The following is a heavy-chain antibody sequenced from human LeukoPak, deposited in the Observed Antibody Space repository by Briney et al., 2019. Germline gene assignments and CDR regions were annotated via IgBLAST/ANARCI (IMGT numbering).Heavy chain of an antibody. D-gene: IGHD1-26*01. Sequence: SETLSLTCTVSGGSISSSSYYWGWIRQPPGKELEWIGSFYYSGSTYYNPSLKSRVTISVDTSKNQFSLKLSSVTAADMAVYYCARGELPFGYWGQGTLVTVSS. CDR3: ARGELPFGY. CDR1: GGSISSSSYY. J-gene: IGHJ4*02. V-gene: IGHV4-39*01. CDR2: FYYSGST.